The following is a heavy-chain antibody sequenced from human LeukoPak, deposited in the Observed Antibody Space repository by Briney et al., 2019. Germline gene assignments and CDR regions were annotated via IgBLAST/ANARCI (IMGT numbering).Heavy chain of an antibody. CDR3: AKDWGSSPLDY. D-gene: IGHD3-16*01. CDR1: GFTFGSYG. J-gene: IGHJ4*02. CDR2: ISYDGSNK. V-gene: IGHV3-30*18. Sequence: GGSLRLSCAASGFTFGSYGMHWVRQAPGKGLEWVAVISYDGSNKYYADSVKGRFTISRDNSKNTLYLQMNSLRAEDTAVYYCAKDWGSSPLDYWGQGTLVTVSS.